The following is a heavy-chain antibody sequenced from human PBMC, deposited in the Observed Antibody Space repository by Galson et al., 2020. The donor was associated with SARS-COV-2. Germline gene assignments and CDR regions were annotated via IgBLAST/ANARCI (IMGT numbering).Heavy chain of an antibody. V-gene: IGHV1-2*02. D-gene: IGHD6-13*01. CDR1: GYTFTGYY. CDR2: INPHSGGT. Sequence: ASVKVSCKASGYTFTGYYMHRVRQAPAQGLEWMGWINPHSGGTNYAQKFQGRVTMTRDTSISTAYMELSRLRSDDTAVYYCARDPSSSWYCWCDPWGQGALVTVAS. J-gene: IGHJ5*02. CDR3: ARDPSSSWYCWCDP.